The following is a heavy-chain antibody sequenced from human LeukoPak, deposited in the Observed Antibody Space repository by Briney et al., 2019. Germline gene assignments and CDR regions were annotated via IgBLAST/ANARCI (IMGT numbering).Heavy chain of an antibody. CDR3: AKIGRSGGSYYYGMDV. D-gene: IGHD2-15*01. CDR1: GFTFSSYG. V-gene: IGHV3-30*02. CDR2: IRYDGSNK. Sequence: GGSLRLSCAASGFTFSSYGMHWVRQAPGKGLEWVAFIRYDGSNKYYADSVKGRFTISRDNSKNTLYLQMNSLRAEDTALYYCAKIGRSGGSYYYGMDVWGQGTTVTVSS. J-gene: IGHJ6*02.